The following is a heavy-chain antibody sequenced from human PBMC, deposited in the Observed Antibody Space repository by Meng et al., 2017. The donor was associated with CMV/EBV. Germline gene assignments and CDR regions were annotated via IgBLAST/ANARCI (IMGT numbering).Heavy chain of an antibody. Sequence: LCCTDSRFTYYGHTLAWVGPGPGKGLEWVSVVSWNCTNTYYVDSVQVRFTISRDNSKNSLYLQMHSLRTEDTAFYYCAKDVDHTTSRWDQGTLVTVSS. V-gene: IGHV3-43*01. CDR3: AKDVDHTTSR. D-gene: IGHD1-14*01. CDR1: RFTYYGHT. CDR2: VSWNCTNT. J-gene: IGHJ4*02.